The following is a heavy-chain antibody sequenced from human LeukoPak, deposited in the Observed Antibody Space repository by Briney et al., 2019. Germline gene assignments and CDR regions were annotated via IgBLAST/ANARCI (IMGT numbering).Heavy chain of an antibody. J-gene: IGHJ4*02. D-gene: IGHD2-21*01. Sequence: SGGSLRLSCAASGFTFSTYWMTWVRQAPGKGLEWLANIKEDGSEKYYVDSVKGRFTISRDNAKNSLYLQMNSLRAEDTAVYYCARALCIWGGDCHYFDYWGQGTLVTVSS. V-gene: IGHV3-7*01. CDR3: ARALCIWGGDCHYFDY. CDR1: GFTFSTYW. CDR2: IKEDGSEK.